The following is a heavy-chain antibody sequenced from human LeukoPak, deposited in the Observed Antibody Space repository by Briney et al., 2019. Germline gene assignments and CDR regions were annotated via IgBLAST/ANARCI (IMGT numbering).Heavy chain of an antibody. Sequence: SVKVSCKASGYTFTGYYIHWVRQAPGQGLERMGGIIPIFGTANYAQKFQGRVTITADKSTSTAYMELSSLRSEDTAVYYCRVTNYDILTGYYPYYYMDVWGKGTTVTVSS. V-gene: IGHV1-69*06. J-gene: IGHJ6*03. CDR3: RVTNYDILTGYYPYYYMDV. CDR1: GYTFTGYY. D-gene: IGHD3-9*01. CDR2: IIPIFGTA.